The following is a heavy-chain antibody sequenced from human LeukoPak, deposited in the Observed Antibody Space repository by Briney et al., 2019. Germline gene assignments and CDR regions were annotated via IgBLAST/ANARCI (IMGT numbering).Heavy chain of an antibody. V-gene: IGHV1-18*01. CDR2: ISAYNGNT. Sequence: ASVKVSCKASGYTFTSYGISWVRQAPGQGLEWMGWISAYNGNTNYAQKLQGRVTMTTDTSTSTAYMELRSLRSDVTAVYYCARDEYCSSTSCSRPNYYYGMDVWGQGTTVTVSS. D-gene: IGHD2-2*01. J-gene: IGHJ6*02. CDR3: ARDEYCSSTSCSRPNYYYGMDV. CDR1: GYTFTSYG.